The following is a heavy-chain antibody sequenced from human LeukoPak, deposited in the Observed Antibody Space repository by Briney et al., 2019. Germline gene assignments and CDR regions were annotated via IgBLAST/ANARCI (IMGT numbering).Heavy chain of an antibody. V-gene: IGHV3-48*01. D-gene: IGHD3-22*01. CDR3: ARDYYDSSGYYYLSGYYYGMDV. Sequence: GGSLRLSCAASGFTFSSYSMNWVRQAPGKGLEWVSYISSSSSTIYYADSVKGRFTISRDNAKNSLYLQMNSLRAEDTAVYYCARDYYDSSGYYYLSGYYYGMDVWGQGTTVTVSS. CDR2: ISSSSSTI. CDR1: GFTFSSYS. J-gene: IGHJ6*02.